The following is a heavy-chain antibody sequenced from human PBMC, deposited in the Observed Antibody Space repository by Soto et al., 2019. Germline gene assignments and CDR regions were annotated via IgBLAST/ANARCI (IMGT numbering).Heavy chain of an antibody. D-gene: IGHD3-10*01. Sequence: LRLSCAASGFTFSNAWMSWVRQAPGKGLEWVGRIKSKTDGGTTDYAAPVKGRFTISRDDSKNTLYLQMNSLKTEDTAVYYCTTENYYGSGSPYWGQGTLVTVSS. CDR2: IKSKTDGGTT. V-gene: IGHV3-15*01. CDR1: GFTFSNAW. CDR3: TTENYYGSGSPY. J-gene: IGHJ4*02.